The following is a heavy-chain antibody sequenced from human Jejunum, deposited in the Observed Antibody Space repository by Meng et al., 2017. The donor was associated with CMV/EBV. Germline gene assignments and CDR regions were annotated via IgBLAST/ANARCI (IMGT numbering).Heavy chain of an antibody. CDR2: MNPNNGNT. D-gene: IGHD2-15*01. J-gene: IGHJ6*02. CDR3: LLTPRRVGHGMDV. V-gene: IGHV1-8*01. CDR1: GYTFTSSD. Sequence: SGYTFTSSDINWVRQATGQGLEWMGWMNPNNGNTGYGQKFQGRVILTRNTAISTAYMELSSLRSEDTAVYYCLLTPRRVGHGMDVWGQGTTVTVSS.